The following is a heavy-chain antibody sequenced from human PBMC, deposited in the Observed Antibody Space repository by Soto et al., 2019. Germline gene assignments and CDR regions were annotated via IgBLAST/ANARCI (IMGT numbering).Heavy chain of an antibody. V-gene: IGHV3-53*01. Sequence: PGGSLRLSCAASGFTVSSNYMSWVRQAPGKGLEWVSVFYSGGSTYYAASVMGRFTISRDNSKNTVYLQMDSLRAEDTAVYYCARGIIDSHNEYYYTMDVWGQGTTVTVSS. D-gene: IGHD3-10*01. CDR3: ARGIIDSHNEYYYTMDV. CDR2: FYSGGST. CDR1: GFTVSSNY. J-gene: IGHJ6*03.